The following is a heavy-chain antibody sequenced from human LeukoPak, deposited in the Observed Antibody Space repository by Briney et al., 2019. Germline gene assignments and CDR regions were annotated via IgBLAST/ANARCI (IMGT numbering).Heavy chain of an antibody. CDR1: GFTFSSYS. D-gene: IGHD2-15*01. CDR3: AREPPGLYCSGGSCYLYYYYMDV. V-gene: IGHV3-48*01. J-gene: IGHJ6*03. Sequence: GGSLRLSCAASGFTFSSYSMNWVRQAPGKGLEWVSYISSSSSTIYYADSVKGRFTISRDNAKTSLYLQMNSLRAEDTAVYYCAREPPGLYCSGGSCYLYYYYMDVWGKGTTVTVSS. CDR2: ISSSSSTI.